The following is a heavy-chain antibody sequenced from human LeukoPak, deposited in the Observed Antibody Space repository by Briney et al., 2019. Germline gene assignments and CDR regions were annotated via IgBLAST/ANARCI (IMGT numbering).Heavy chain of an antibody. J-gene: IGHJ4*02. CDR1: GYTFSDYY. CDR2: INPHSGGT. Sequence: ASVKVSCKASGYTFSDYYLHWVRQAPGQGLEWMGWINPHSGGTKYAQKFQGRVTMTRDTPISTAYMELSSLRSDDTAVYYCARDRRSGWYGAFDYWGQGTLVTVSS. D-gene: IGHD6-19*01. CDR3: ARDRRSGWYGAFDY. V-gene: IGHV1-2*02.